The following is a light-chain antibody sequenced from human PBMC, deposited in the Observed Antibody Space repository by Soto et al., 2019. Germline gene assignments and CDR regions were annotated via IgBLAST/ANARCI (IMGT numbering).Light chain of an antibody. Sequence: QSVLTQPPSASGTPGQRVTNSCSGSSSSIGTNSVYWYQQLPGTAPKLLIYRNNQRPSGVPDRFSGSKSGTSASLAISGLRSEDEADYYCASWDDSLSGYVFGTGTKVTVL. CDR2: RNN. CDR3: ASWDDSLSGYV. J-gene: IGLJ1*01. CDR1: SSSIGTNS. V-gene: IGLV1-47*01.